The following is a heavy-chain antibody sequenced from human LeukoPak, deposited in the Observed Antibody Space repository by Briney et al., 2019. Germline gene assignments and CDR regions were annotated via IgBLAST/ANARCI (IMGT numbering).Heavy chain of an antibody. CDR3: ARSFDYDSSGYYVPFDY. CDR1: GYTFTGYY. V-gene: IGHV1-2*02. Sequence: ASVTVSCKASGYTFTGYYMHWLRQAPGQGLEWMGWINPNSGGTNYAQKFQGRVTMTRDTSISTAYMELSRLRSDDTAVYYCARSFDYDSSGYYVPFDYWGQGTLVTVSS. D-gene: IGHD3-22*01. J-gene: IGHJ4*02. CDR2: INPNSGGT.